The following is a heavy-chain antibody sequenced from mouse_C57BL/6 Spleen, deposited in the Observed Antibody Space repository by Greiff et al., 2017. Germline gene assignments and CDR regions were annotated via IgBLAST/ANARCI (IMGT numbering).Heavy chain of an antibody. D-gene: IGHD4-1*01. CDR3: TRSSGWDDYIDY. CDR2: IYPGDGDT. J-gene: IGHJ2*01. V-gene: IGHV1-82*01. CDR1: GYAFSSSW. Sequence: QVQLKESGPELVKPGASVKISCKASGYAFSSSWMNWVKQRPGKGLEWIGRIYPGDGDTNYNGKFKGKATLTADKSSSTAYMQLSSLTSEDSAVYFCTRSSGWDDYIDYWGQGTTLTVSS.